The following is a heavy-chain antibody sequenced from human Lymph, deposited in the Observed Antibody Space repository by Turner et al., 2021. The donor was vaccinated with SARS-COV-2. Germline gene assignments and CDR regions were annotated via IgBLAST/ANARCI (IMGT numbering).Heavy chain of an antibody. J-gene: IGHJ4*02. Sequence: QVPLVESGGGVVQPGRSLRLSCSASGFTFSSYAMHWVRQAPGKGLEWVAFISYDGSDKYYADSVKGRFTVSRDNSKNTLYLQMNSLRAEDTAVYYCARDRDSSGWVDYWGQGTLVTVSS. V-gene: IGHV3-30*04. CDR2: ISYDGSDK. CDR3: ARDRDSSGWVDY. D-gene: IGHD3-22*01. CDR1: GFTFSSYA.